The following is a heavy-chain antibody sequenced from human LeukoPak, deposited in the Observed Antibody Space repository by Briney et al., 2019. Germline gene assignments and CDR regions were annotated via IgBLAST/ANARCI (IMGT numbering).Heavy chain of an antibody. D-gene: IGHD3-10*01. Sequence: SETPSLTCAVSGGPFSGYFWSWIRQSSGKGLEWIGEIHNSGTTNYNPSLNSRVTISEDTSKNQFYLNLSSVTAADTAVYYCARRYYYNLGSFPFDSWGQGTLVTVSS. CDR3: ARRYYYNLGSFPFDS. V-gene: IGHV4-34*01. CDR1: GGPFSGYF. J-gene: IGHJ4*02. CDR2: IHNSGTT.